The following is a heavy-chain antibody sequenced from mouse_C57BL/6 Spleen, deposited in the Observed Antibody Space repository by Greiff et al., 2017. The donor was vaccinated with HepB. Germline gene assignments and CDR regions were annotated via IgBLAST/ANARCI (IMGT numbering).Heavy chain of an antibody. V-gene: IGHV5-12*01. J-gene: IGHJ1*03. CDR3: ARRGITTVVATGVSYWYFDV. CDR1: GFTFSDYY. CDR2: ISNGGGST. Sequence: EVMLVESGGGLVQPGGSLKLSCAASGFTFSDYYMYWVRQTPEKRLEWVAYISNGGGSTYYPDTVKGRFTISRDNAKNTLYLQMSRLKSEATAMYYCARRGITTVVATGVSYWYFDVWGTGTTVTVSS. D-gene: IGHD1-1*01.